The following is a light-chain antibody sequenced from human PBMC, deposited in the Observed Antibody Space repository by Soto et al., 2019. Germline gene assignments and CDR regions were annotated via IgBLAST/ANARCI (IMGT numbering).Light chain of an antibody. CDR1: SSDVGRYEY. Sequence: LTQPRSVTGSPGQAVTISCTGTSSDVGRYEYVSGYQQHPVKAPKLIIYAVTERPAGVPDRFSGSKSGNTAPLTISGLQAAGAADYGRCSIACIHADGFG. CDR3: CSIACIHADG. CDR2: AVT. J-gene: IGLJ7*01. V-gene: IGLV2-11*01.